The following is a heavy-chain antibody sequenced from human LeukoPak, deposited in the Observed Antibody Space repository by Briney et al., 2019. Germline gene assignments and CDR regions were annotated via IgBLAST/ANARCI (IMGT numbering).Heavy chain of an antibody. CDR1: GFTFSSYS. J-gene: IGHJ4*02. Sequence: GGSLRLSCAASGFTFSSYSMNWVRQAPGKGLEWVSSISSSSSYIYYADSVKGRFTIPRDNAKNSLYLQMNSLRAEDTAVYYCARGGRYYYDISGPLNYFDYWGQGTLVTVSS. CDR3: ARGGRYYYDISGPLNYFDY. V-gene: IGHV3-21*01. CDR2: ISSSSSYI. D-gene: IGHD3-22*01.